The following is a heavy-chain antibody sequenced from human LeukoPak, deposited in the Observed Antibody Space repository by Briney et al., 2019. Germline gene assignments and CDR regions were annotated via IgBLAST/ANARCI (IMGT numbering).Heavy chain of an antibody. CDR2: MYISGST. CDR1: AGSTSSYY. Sequence: PSETLSLTCTVSAGSTSSYYWSWIRQPAGKGLEWIGRMYISGSTDYNPSLKSRVTISIDKSKNQFSLKLTSVTAADTAVYFCARVVHGVDTFDIWGQGTMVTVSS. J-gene: IGHJ3*02. CDR3: ARVVHGVDTFDI. V-gene: IGHV4-4*07. D-gene: IGHD6-6*01.